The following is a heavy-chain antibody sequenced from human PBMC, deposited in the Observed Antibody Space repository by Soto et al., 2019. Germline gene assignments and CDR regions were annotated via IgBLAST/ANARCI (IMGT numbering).Heavy chain of an antibody. Sequence: QVQLQESGPGLVKPSQTLSLTCTVSGGSISSGGYYWSWIRQHPGKGLEWIGYIYYSGSTYYNPSLKSRVTISVDTSKNQFSLKLSSVTAADTAVYYCARASDPPPYRKNPYFDYWGQGTLVTVSS. V-gene: IGHV4-31*03. CDR3: ARASDPPPYRKNPYFDY. CDR1: GGSISSGGYY. CDR2: IYYSGST. J-gene: IGHJ4*02.